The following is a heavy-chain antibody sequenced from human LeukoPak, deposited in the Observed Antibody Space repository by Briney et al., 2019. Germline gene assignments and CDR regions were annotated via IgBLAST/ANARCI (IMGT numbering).Heavy chain of an antibody. CDR1: AFTFSTYG. Sequence: GGSLRLSCAASAFTFSTYGMHWVRQAPGKGLEWAAFERYDGSDKYYADSVKGRFTISRDNSKNTLYLQMNSLRAEDTAVYYCATEALDFWGQGTLVTVSS. CDR2: ERYDGSDK. V-gene: IGHV3-30*02. J-gene: IGHJ4*02. CDR3: ATEALDF.